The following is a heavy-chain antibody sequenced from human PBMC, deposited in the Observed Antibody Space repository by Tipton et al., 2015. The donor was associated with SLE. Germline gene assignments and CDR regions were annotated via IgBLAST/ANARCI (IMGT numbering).Heavy chain of an antibody. CDR1: GGPFSSYY. CDR3: ARGSSSGYGFDF. D-gene: IGHD3-22*01. CDR2: IHHSGST. V-gene: IGHV4-34*01. J-gene: IGHJ4*02. Sequence: TLSLTCAVSGGPFSSYYWIWIRQSPGKGLEWIGEIHHSGSTTYNPSLKSRVTMLVDTSKNQFSLTLTSVTAADTAVYYCARGSSSGYGFDFWGQGSLVTVSS.